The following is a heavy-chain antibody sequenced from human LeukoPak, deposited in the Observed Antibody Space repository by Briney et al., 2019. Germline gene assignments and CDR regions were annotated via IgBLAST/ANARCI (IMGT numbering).Heavy chain of an antibody. J-gene: IGHJ4*02. CDR2: IYYSGST. V-gene: IGHV4-39*01. D-gene: IGHD1-26*01. CDR1: GGSISSSSYY. CDR3: ACNRGELPPVDY. Sequence: SETLSLTCTVSGGSISSSSYYWGWIRQPPGKGLEWIGSIYYSGSTYYNPSLKSRVTISVDTSKNQFSLKLSSVTAADTAVYYCACNRGELPPVDYWGQGTLVTVSS.